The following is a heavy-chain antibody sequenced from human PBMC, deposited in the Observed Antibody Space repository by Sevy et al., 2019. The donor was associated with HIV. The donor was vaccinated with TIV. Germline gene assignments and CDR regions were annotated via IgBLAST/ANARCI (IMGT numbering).Heavy chain of an antibody. CDR1: GFTFSSYG. D-gene: IGHD6-19*01. CDR3: AKDSRRYSSGWYNFDY. Sequence: GGSLRLSCAASGFTFSSYGMHWVRQAPGKGLEWVAVISYDGSNKYYADSVKGRFTISRDNSKNTLYLQMNSLRAEDTAVYYCAKDSRRYSSGWYNFDYWVQGTLVTVSS. CDR2: ISYDGSNK. J-gene: IGHJ4*02. V-gene: IGHV3-30*18.